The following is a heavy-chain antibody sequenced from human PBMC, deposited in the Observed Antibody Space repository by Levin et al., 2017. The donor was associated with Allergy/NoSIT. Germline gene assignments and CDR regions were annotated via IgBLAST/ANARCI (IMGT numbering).Heavy chain of an antibody. J-gene: IGHJ3*02. V-gene: IGHV1-2*02. D-gene: IGHD7-27*01. CDR2: INPNSGGT. CDR3: ARVGNWGLDDAFDI. CDR1: GYTFTGYY. Sequence: GESLKISCKASGYTFTGYYMHWVRQAPGQGLEWMGWINPNSGGTNYAQKFQGRVTMTRDTSISTAYMELSRLRSDDTAVYYCARVGNWGLDDAFDIWGQGTMVTVSS.